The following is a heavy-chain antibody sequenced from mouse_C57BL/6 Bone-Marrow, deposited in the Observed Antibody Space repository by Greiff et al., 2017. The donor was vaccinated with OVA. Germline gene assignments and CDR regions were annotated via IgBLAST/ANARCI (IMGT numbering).Heavy chain of an antibody. CDR2: IWTGGGT. CDR1: GFSLTSYA. V-gene: IGHV2-9-1*01. CDR3: ARNYYGNWNWYFDV. D-gene: IGHD2-1*01. Sequence: VQLQESGPGLVAPSQSLSITCTVSGFSLTSYAISWVRQPPGKGLEWLGVIWTGGGTNYNSALKSRLSISKDNSKSQVFLKMNSLQTDDTARYYCARNYYGNWNWYFDVWGTGTTVTVSS. J-gene: IGHJ1*03.